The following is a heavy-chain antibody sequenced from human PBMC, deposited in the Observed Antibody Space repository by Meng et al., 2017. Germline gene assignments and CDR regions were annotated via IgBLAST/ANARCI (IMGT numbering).Heavy chain of an antibody. J-gene: IGHJ4*02. V-gene: IGHV1-2*06. CDR1: GYNFPDYY. D-gene: IGHD6-13*01. CDR2: IDPKSGDT. Sequence: VQLGQFWAEVKKPGASVKVSCKPSGYNFPDYYIHWVRQAPGQGLEWMGRIDPKSGDTHYAQKFQGRVTMTGDTSIGTAYMELRGLRSDDTAVYFCARDEDISAAGKLFGDYWGQGTLVTVSS. CDR3: ARDEDISAAGKLFGDY.